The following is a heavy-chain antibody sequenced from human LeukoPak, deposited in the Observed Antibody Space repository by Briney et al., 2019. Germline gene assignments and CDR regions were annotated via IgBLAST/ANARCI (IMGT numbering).Heavy chain of an antibody. V-gene: IGHV3-30-3*01. J-gene: IGHJ4*02. Sequence: GGSLRLSCAASGFTYTNYAMSWVRQAPGKGLEWVAVISYDGSNKYYADSVKGRFTISRDNSKNTLYLQMSSLRAEDTAVYYCARDHVPTRDDFWSGYFDYWGQGTLVTVSS. CDR2: ISYDGSNK. CDR1: GFTYTNYA. D-gene: IGHD3-3*01. CDR3: ARDHVPTRDDFWSGYFDY.